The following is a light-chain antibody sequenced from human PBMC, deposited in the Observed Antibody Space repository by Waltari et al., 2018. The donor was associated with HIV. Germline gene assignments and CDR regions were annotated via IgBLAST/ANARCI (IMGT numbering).Light chain of an antibody. Sequence: QSALTQPASVSGSPGQPGTISCTGTRHDIGFYKLVSWYRQHPGEAPELLIYGVDAGLLGVSGGFSGSESGNAASLTISTLQPEDEAGYYCSAYANSDTLVFGGGTELTVL. J-gene: IGLJ3*02. V-gene: IGLV2-14*01. CDR2: GVD. CDR1: RHDIGFYKL. CDR3: SAYANSDTLV.